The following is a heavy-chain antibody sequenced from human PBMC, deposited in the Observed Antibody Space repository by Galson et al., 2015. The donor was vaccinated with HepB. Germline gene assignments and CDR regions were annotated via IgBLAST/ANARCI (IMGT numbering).Heavy chain of an antibody. D-gene: IGHD6-19*01. CDR2: IYSGGST. V-gene: IGHV3-66*01. J-gene: IGHJ3*02. Sequence: SLRLSCAASGFTVSSNYMSWVRQAPGKGLEWVSVIYSGGSTYYADSVKGRFTISRDNSKNTLYLQMNSLRAEDTAVYYCARDPAVTGFDIWGQGTMVTVSS. CDR1: GFTVSSNY. CDR3: ARDPAVTGFDI.